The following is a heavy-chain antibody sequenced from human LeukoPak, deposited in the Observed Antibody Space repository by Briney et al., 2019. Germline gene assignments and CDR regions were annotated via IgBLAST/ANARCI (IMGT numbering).Heavy chain of an antibody. D-gene: IGHD1-20*01. V-gene: IGHV1-2*02. CDR2: INPNSGGT. CDR3: ARNNWNDVKWFDP. Sequence: ASVKVSCKASGYTFTGYYMHWVRQAPGQGLGWMGWINPNSGGTNYAQKFQGRVTMTRDTSISTAYVELSRLRSDDTAVYYCARNNWNDVKWFDPWGQGTLVTVSS. CDR1: GYTFTGYY. J-gene: IGHJ5*02.